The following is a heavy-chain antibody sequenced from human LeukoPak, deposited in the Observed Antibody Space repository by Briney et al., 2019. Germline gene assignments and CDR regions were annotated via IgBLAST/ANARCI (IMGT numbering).Heavy chain of an antibody. CDR3: ARDGMALSSVY. J-gene: IGHJ4*02. CDR2: ISSSSSYI. Sequence: GGSLRLSCAASGFTFSSYSMTWVRQAPGKGLEWVSSISSSSSYIYYADSVKGRFTISRDNAKNSLYLQMNSLRAEDTAVYYCARDGMALSSVYWGQGTLVTVSS. CDR1: GFTFSSYS. V-gene: IGHV3-21*01. D-gene: IGHD2/OR15-2a*01.